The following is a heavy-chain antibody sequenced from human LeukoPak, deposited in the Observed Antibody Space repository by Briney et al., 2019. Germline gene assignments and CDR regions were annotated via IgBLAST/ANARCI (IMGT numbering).Heavy chain of an antibody. CDR2: IYYSGST. CDR3: ARVRRGWFDP. D-gene: IGHD3-10*01. Sequence: KPSETLSLTCTVSGGSISSGSYYWGWIRQPPGKGLEWIGSIYYSGSTYYKPSLKSRVTISVDTSKNQFSLKLSSVTAADTAVYYCARVRRGWFDPWGQGTLVTVSS. J-gene: IGHJ5*02. CDR1: GGSISSGSYY. V-gene: IGHV4-39*07.